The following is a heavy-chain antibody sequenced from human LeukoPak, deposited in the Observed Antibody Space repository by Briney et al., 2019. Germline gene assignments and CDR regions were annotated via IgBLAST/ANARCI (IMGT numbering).Heavy chain of an antibody. Sequence: SETLSLTCTVSGGSISSSSYYWGWIRQPPGKGLEWIGSIYYSGSTYYNPSLKSRVTISVDASKSQFSLKLTSVTAADTAVYYCARGIKAGLGEAPAYWGQGTLVTVSS. CDR3: ARGIKAGLGEAPAY. D-gene: IGHD3-10*01. V-gene: IGHV4-39*07. CDR2: IYYSGST. J-gene: IGHJ4*02. CDR1: GGSISSSSYY.